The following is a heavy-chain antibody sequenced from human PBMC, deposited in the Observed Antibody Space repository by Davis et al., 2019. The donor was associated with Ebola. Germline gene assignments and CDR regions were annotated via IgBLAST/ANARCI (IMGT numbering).Heavy chain of an antibody. D-gene: IGHD2/OR15-2a*01. CDR2: ISSSRNYA. J-gene: IGHJ3*02. V-gene: IGHV3-11*05. CDR3: VKDSSNIWFDI. Sequence: GESLKISCAASGFTFSDYYMNWIRQAPGKGLESVSYISSSRNYAHYADSVKGRFAMSRDNSRGTLYLQMNSLRVEDSAIYYCVKDSSNIWFDIWGQGTLVTVSS. CDR1: GFTFSDYY.